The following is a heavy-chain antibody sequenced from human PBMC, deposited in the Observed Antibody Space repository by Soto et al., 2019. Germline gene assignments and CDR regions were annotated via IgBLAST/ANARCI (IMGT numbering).Heavy chain of an antibody. V-gene: IGHV3-21*01. CDR1: GFIFRSFS. Sequence: GGSLRLSCAASGFIFRSFSMNWVRQAPGKGLEWVSAISSSSSYIYYADSVKGRFTISRDNAKNSLFLQMNSLRAEDTAVYYCARDSTAAAPSYYFDYWGQGTLVTVSS. CDR2: ISSSSSYI. CDR3: ARDSTAAAPSYYFDY. D-gene: IGHD2-2*01. J-gene: IGHJ4*02.